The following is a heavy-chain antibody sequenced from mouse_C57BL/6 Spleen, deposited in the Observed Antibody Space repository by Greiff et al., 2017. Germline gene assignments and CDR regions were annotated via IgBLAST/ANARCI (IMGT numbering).Heavy chain of an antibody. CDR2: INPGSGGT. V-gene: IGHV1-54*01. Sequence: VQLQQSGAELVRPGTSVKVSCKASGYAFTNYLIEWVKQRPGQGLEWIGVINPGSGGTNYNEKFKGKATLTADKPSSTAYMQLSSLTSEDSAVYFCSREALDNWRQGTTLTVSS. CDR3: SREALDN. CDR1: GYAFTNYL. J-gene: IGHJ2*01.